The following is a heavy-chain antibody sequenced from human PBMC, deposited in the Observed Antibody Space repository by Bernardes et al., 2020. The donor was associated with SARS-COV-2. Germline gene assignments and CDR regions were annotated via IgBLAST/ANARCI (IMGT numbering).Heavy chain of an antibody. CDR2: IYPSGNS. V-gene: IGHV4-39*01. J-gene: IGHJ6*02. CDR1: GGTISSSRYY. D-gene: IGHD2-21*02. CDR3: AGSSCGIDCYICGLRSWDYGMDV. Sequence: SETLSLTCTVSGGTISSSRYYWGWNRQPPGKGREWLGSIYPSGNSYYNTSVQSRVTESVGTSKNQFSLRLSFVTAADTAVYYCAGSSCGIDCYICGLRSWDYGMDVWGQGTTVTVSS.